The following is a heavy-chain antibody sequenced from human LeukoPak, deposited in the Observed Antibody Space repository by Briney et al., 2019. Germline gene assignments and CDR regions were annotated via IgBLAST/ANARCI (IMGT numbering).Heavy chain of an antibody. J-gene: IGHJ4*02. CDR1: GFTFSSYG. CDR2: IWYDGSNK. V-gene: IGHV3-33*01. CDR3: ARDRTTGTTHYFDY. D-gene: IGHD1-1*01. Sequence: GGSLRLSCAASGFTFSSYGMHWVRQAPGKGLEWVAVIWYDGSNKYYAGSVKGRFTISRDNSKNTLYPHMNNLRAVDTAVYFCARDRTTGTTHYFDYWGQGTLVTVSS.